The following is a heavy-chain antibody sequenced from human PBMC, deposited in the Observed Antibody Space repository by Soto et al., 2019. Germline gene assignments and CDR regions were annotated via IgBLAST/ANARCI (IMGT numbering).Heavy chain of an antibody. CDR3: TKSTWLDI. CDR1: GFTFGSHD. CDR2: ISVSDPGT. D-gene: IGHD6-19*01. J-gene: IGHJ3*02. V-gene: IGHV3-23*01. Sequence: EVQLLESGGGLEQPGGSLRLSCAASGFTFGSHDMSWVRQAPGTALEWVSSISVSDPGTYYADSVKGRFTTSRDISKNTRLLQMDSLRAEDTALEYRTKSTWLDIWGQGTMVTVSS.